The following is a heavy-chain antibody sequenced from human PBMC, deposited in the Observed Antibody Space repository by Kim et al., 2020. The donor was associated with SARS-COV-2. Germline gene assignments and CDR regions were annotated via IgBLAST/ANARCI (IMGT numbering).Heavy chain of an antibody. J-gene: IGHJ4*02. V-gene: IGHV3-21*01. CDR2: INTGSRYT. CDR1: GFAFRSYR. CDR3: ARDIDYYDSSGLTD. D-gene: IGHD3-22*01. Sequence: GGSLRLSCVASGFAFRSYRMNWVRQAPGKGLEWVSSINTGSRYTYYADSVKGRFTISRDDAKKSLYLQMNSLRGEDTAVYYCARDIDYYDSSGLTDWGQGTLVTVSS.